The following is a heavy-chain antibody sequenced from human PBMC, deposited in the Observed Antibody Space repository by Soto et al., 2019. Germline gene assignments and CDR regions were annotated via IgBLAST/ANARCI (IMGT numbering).Heavy chain of an antibody. CDR3: ARDYDESSGYFSG. CDR2: IIPILRTA. Sequence: QVQLVQSGAEMKKPGSSVKVSCRASGGAFRTYGFSWVRQAPGQGLEWMGVIIPILRTADYAQKFQGRVSIAADESTSTVYMELRRLTSDDTAMYFCARDYDESSGYFSGWGQGTLVTVSS. J-gene: IGHJ4*02. V-gene: IGHV1-69*12. D-gene: IGHD3-22*01. CDR1: GGAFRTYG.